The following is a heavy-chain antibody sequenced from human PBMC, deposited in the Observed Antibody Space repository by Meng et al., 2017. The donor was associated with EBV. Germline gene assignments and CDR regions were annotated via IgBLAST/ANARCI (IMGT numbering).Heavy chain of an antibody. V-gene: IGHV1-69*06. CDR3: ARAEIAAAGRLDY. J-gene: IGHJ4*02. CDR1: GGTFSSYA. D-gene: IGHD6-13*01. Sequence: QVQWGQFGAELKKPGSSVKVSCKASGGTFSSYAISWVRQAPGQGLEWMGGIIPIFGTANYAQKFQGRVTITADKSTSTAYMELSSLRSEDTAVYYCARAEIAAAGRLDYWGQGTLVTVSS. CDR2: IIPIFGTA.